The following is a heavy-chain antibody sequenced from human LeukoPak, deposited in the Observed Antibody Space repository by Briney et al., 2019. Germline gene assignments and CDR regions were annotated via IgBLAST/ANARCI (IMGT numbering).Heavy chain of an antibody. D-gene: IGHD2-2*01. CDR1: GFNFKLSA. CDR3: AKKLRWDCSSTNCPKGDCFDP. J-gene: IGHJ5*02. Sequence: GGSLRLSCAASGFNFKLSAMSWGRQAPGKGLEWVALISGSGSRGSCIIGGNTYYADSVKGRFTTSRDNSKNTLYLQMNSLRAEDTAVYYCAKKLRWDCSSTNCPKGDCFDPWGQGTLVTVSS. V-gene: IGHV3-23*01. CDR2: ISGSGSRGSCIIGGNT.